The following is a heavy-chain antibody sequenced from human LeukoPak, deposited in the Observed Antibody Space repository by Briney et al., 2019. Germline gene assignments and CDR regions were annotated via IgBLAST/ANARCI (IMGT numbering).Heavy chain of an antibody. V-gene: IGHV4-59*01. CDR2: IYYSGST. CDR1: GGSISSYY. CDR3: ARGPPRTYYFDY. D-gene: IGHD1-1*01. J-gene: IGHJ4*02. Sequence: SETLSLTCTVSGGSISSYYWSWIRQPPGKGLEWIEYIYYSGSTNYNPSLKSRVTISVDTSKNQFSLKLSSVTAADTAVYYCARGPPRTYYFDYWGQGTLVTVSS.